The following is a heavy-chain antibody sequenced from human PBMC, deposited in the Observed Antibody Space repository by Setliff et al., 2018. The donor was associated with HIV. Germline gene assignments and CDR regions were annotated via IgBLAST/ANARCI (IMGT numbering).Heavy chain of an antibody. CDR1: GYTFIASF. CDR2: MTPLTAST. J-gene: IGHJ4*01. Sequence: ASVKVSCKASGYTFIASFMHWVRQAPGQGLEWIGWMTPLTASTGYSRKFQGRVTLTRDLSTGTAYMELNSLISNDTAVYYCARAPARANGVFDFWGQGSLVTVST. V-gene: IGHV1-2*02. CDR3: ARAPARANGVFDF. D-gene: IGHD2-8*01.